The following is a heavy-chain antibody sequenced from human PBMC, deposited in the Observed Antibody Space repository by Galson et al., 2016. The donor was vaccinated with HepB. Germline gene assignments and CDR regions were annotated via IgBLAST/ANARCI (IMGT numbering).Heavy chain of an antibody. Sequence: SETLSLTCAVYGGSFSNYYWNWIRQPPGKGLEWIGEVNDSGSTNCNPSLKSRVTISLDTSKNQFSLKLSSVTAADTAVFYCARGLGVSSGGDAFDIWGQGTMVTVSA. J-gene: IGHJ3*02. D-gene: IGHD6-6*01. V-gene: IGHV4-34*01. CDR2: VNDSGST. CDR1: GGSFSNYY. CDR3: ARGLGVSSGGDAFDI.